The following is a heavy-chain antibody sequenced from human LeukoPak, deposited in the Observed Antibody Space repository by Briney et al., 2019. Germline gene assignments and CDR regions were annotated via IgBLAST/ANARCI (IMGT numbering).Heavy chain of an antibody. J-gene: IGHJ4*02. CDR1: GYTFTSYG. Sequence: GASVKVSCKASGYTFTSYGISWVRQAPGQGLEWMGWISGYNGNTKYAQKFQGRVTMATDTSTSTAYMELRSLRSDDTAVYYCARKTPCWGDFLHYWGQGTLVPVSS. V-gene: IGHV1-18*01. CDR2: ISGYNGNT. CDR3: ARKTPCWGDFLHY. D-gene: IGHD7-27*01.